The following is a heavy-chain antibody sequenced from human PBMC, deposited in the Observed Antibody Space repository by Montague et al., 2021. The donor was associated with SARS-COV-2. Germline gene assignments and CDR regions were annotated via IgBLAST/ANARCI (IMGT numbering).Heavy chain of an antibody. CDR1: GGSISSSYW. J-gene: IGHJ2*01. V-gene: IGHV4-4*02. CDR3: AREFRTYGYGGQYWYFDL. D-gene: IGHD3-10*01. Sequence: SETLSLTCAVSGGSISSSYWWCWVRQPPGKRLEWIGVIYHSGSTYYHSSLKRRVTSSIDTSKNQFTLKLSSVTAADTAVYYCAREFRTYGYGGQYWYFDLWGQGTLVTVSS. CDR2: IYHSGST.